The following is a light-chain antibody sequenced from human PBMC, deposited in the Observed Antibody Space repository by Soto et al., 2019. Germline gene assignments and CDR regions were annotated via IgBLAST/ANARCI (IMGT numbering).Light chain of an antibody. CDR3: QQYGRSPPYT. Sequence: EIVLTQSPGTLSLSPGETATLSCRASQTVSSNYLAWYQQKPGQTPRLLIYGASSRATGIPDRFSGSGSGTDFPLTISSLEPEDFAVYYCQQYGRSPPYTFGQGTKLEIK. J-gene: IGKJ2*01. V-gene: IGKV3-20*01. CDR2: GAS. CDR1: QTVSSNY.